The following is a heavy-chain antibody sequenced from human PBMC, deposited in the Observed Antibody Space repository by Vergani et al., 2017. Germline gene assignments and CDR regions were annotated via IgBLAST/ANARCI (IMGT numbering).Heavy chain of an antibody. D-gene: IGHD5-12*01. V-gene: IGHV3-23*01. CDR2: ISGSGGST. CDR3: AGIVAVEGWFDP. Sequence: EVQLLESGGGLVQPGGSLRLSCAASGFTFSSYAMSWVRQAPGKGLEWVSAISGSGGSTYYADSVKGRFTISRDNSKNTLYLQMNSLRAEDTAVYYCAGIVAVEGWFDPWGQGTLVTVSS. CDR1: GFTFSSYA. J-gene: IGHJ5*02.